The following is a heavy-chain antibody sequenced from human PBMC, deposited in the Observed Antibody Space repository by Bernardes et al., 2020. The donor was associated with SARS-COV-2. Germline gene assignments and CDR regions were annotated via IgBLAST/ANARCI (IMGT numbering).Heavy chain of an antibody. J-gene: IGHJ4*02. CDR2: IYSGGAT. Sequence: GGSLRLSCAASGFTVSSNYMSWVRQAPGKGLEWVSVIYSGGATDYADSLKGRFSISRDNSKDTLYLQLTSLRLEDTAVYYCVKADYKFFWPSSGWGGHFFDNWGQGSLLTVSS. CDR1: GFTVSSNY. CDR3: VKADYKFFWPSSGWGGHFFDN. D-gene: IGHD6-19*01. V-gene: IGHV3-66*02.